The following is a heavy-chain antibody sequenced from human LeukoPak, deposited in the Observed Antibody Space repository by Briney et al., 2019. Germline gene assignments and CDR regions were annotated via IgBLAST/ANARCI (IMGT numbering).Heavy chain of an antibody. J-gene: IGHJ4*02. Sequence: GGSLRLSCAASGFTFSTYWMHWVRQAPGKGPVWVSRINDDGSSTSYGDSVKGRFTISRDDAKNTLYLQMNGLRVEDTAVYYCARALGDIRGQGTLVTVSS. CDR1: GFTFSTYW. V-gene: IGHV3-74*01. CDR3: ARALGDI. CDR2: INDDGSST.